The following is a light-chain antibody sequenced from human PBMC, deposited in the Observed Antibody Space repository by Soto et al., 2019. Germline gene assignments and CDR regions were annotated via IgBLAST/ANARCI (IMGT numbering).Light chain of an antibody. CDR3: QQYGSSPLT. CDR2: GAS. V-gene: IGKV3-20*01. CDR1: QSVSRH. J-gene: IGKJ4*01. Sequence: EIVLTQSPATLSLSPGERATLSCRASQSVSRHLAWYQQKPGQAPRLLICGASSRATGIPDRFSGSGSGTDFTLTISRLEPEDFAVYYCQQYGSSPLTFGGGTKVDIK.